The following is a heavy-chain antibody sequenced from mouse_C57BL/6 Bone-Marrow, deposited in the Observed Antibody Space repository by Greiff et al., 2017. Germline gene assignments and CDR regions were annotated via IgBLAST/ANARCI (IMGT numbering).Heavy chain of an antibody. Sequence: VQLKESGAELVRPGASVKLSCTASGFNIKDDYMHWVKQRPEQGLEWIGWIDPENGDTEYASKFQGKATITADTASNPAYLQLSSLTSEDTAVYYCTRGFDYWGQGTTLTVSS. CDR2: IDPENGDT. J-gene: IGHJ2*01. CDR3: TRGFDY. CDR1: GFNIKDDY. V-gene: IGHV14-4*01.